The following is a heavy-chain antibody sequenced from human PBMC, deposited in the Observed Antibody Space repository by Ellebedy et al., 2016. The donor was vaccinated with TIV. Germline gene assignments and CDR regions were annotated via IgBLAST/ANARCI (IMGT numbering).Heavy chain of an antibody. D-gene: IGHD3-10*01. CDR2: IKQDGSEK. J-gene: IGHJ4*02. CDR1: GFTFSNYW. CDR3: ARVPPGAYGSGSYFGDDY. Sequence: PGGSLRLSCAASGFTFSNYWMNWVRQAPGKGPEWVATIKQDGSEKFYVDSVKGRFTISRDNAKNLLYLQMNNLRVEDTAVYYCARVPPGAYGSGSYFGDDYWGQGTLVTVSS. V-gene: IGHV3-7*01.